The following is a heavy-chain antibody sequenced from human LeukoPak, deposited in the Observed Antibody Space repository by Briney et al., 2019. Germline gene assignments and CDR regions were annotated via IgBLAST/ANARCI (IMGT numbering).Heavy chain of an antibody. CDR3: AKVSMVRGAGDYYGMDV. V-gene: IGHV3-23*01. J-gene: IGHJ6*02. CDR1: GFTFSSYA. D-gene: IGHD3-10*01. CDR2: ISGSGGST. Sequence: GGSLRLSCAASGFTFSSYAMSWVRQAPGRGREWVSAISGSGGSTYYADSVKGRFTISRDNSKNPLYLQMNSLRAEDTAVYYCAKVSMVRGAGDYYGMDVWGQGTTVTVSS.